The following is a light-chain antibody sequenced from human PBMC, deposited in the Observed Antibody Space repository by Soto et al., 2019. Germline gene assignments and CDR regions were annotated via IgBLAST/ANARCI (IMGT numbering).Light chain of an antibody. V-gene: IGKV3-15*01. Sequence: EIVMTQSPATLSVSPGERATLSCRASQSFSSSLAWYQQKPGQAPRLLIYDTSARATGIPARFSGSGSGTEFTLTLSSLQSEDFAVYYCQQYNNWPFPFGGGTKVEI. CDR3: QQYNNWPFP. J-gene: IGKJ4*01. CDR2: DTS. CDR1: QSFSSS.